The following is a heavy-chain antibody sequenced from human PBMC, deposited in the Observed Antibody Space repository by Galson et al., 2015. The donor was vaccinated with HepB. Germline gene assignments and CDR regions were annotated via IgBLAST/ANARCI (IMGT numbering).Heavy chain of an antibody. D-gene: IGHD6-13*01. J-gene: IGHJ4*02. V-gene: IGHV3-15*07. CDR3: TTDLYSSSWDDFDY. CDR2: IKSKTDGGTT. CDR1: GFTFSNAW. Sequence: SLRLSCAASGFTFSNAWMNWVRQAPGKGLEWVGRIKSKTDGGTTDYAAPVKGRFTISRDDSKNTLYLQMNSLKTEDTAVYYCTTDLYSSSWDDFDYWGQGTLVTVSS.